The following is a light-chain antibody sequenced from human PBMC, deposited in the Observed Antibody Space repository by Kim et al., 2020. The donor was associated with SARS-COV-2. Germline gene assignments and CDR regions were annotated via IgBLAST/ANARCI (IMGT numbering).Light chain of an antibody. CDR3: LLYYGDGQLL. J-gene: IGLJ2*01. V-gene: IGLV7-43*01. CDR1: TGTVTSGYF. Sequence: GGAVTLTCVSSTGTVTSGYFPSWFQQKPGQAPRALIYSTSNKHSWTPARFSGSLLGGKAALTLSSVQPEDEVEYYCLLYYGDGQLLFGGGTQLTVL. CDR2: STS.